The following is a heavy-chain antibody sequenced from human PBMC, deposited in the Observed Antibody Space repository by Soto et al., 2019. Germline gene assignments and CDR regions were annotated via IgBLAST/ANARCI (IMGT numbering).Heavy chain of an antibody. Sequence: GESLKISCKTSGYSLTTYWFAWVRQMPGKGLEWMGIIYLSDSDTIYSPSAQGHFTISADKSIKTAHLQWSSLKASDTAIYYCATTFDYNGYFDPWGQGTQVTVSS. D-gene: IGHD4-4*01. J-gene: IGHJ5*02. CDR2: IYLSDSDT. CDR1: GYSLTTYW. CDR3: ATTFDYNGYFDP. V-gene: IGHV5-51*01.